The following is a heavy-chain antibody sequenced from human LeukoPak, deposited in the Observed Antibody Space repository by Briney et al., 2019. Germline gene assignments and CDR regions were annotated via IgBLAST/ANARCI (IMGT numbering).Heavy chain of an antibody. Sequence: GGSRRLSCAASGFTFSRYWMSWVRQAPGKGLEWVANIKQDGSEKNYVDSVKGRFTISRDNAKNSLYLQMNSLRAEDTAVYYCARDPVGATTPDCWGQGALVTVSS. V-gene: IGHV3-7*01. D-gene: IGHD1-26*01. CDR2: IKQDGSEK. CDR1: GFTFSRYW. J-gene: IGHJ4*02. CDR3: ARDPVGATTPDC.